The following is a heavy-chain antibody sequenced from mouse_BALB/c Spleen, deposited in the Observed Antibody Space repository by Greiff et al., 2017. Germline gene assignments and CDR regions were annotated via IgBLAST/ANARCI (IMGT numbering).Heavy chain of an antibody. CDR2: IWSGGST. Sequence: VQRVESGPGLVQPSQSLSITCTVSGFSLTSYGVHWVRQSPGKGLEWLGVIWSGGSTDYNAAFISRLSISKDNSKSQVFFKMNSLQANDTAIYYCARNPYYGSSYAMDYWGQGTSVTVSS. CDR1: GFSLTSYG. CDR3: ARNPYYGSSYAMDY. J-gene: IGHJ4*01. D-gene: IGHD1-1*01. V-gene: IGHV2-2*02.